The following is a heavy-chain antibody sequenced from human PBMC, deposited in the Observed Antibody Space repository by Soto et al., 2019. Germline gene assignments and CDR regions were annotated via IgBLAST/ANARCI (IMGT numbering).Heavy chain of an antibody. J-gene: IGHJ5*02. CDR1: GFTFTNSW. Sequence: EAQLVGSGGGLVQPGGSLRLSCAASGFTFTNSWINWVRQAPGKGLDWGANINEDGSEIHYVDSVKGRFTTSRDNAKNSVYLQMNSLRAEDTAVYYCLSFWPASWGQGTLVTVSS. CDR3: LSFWPAS. CDR2: INEDGSEI. V-gene: IGHV3-7*03.